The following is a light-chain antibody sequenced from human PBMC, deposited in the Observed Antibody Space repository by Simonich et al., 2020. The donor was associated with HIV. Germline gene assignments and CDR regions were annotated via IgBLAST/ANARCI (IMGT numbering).Light chain of an antibody. J-gene: IGLJ2*01. V-gene: IGLV2-8*01. CDR2: EVT. CDR1: SSDVGSYNL. CDR3: SSYAGSNNLL. Sequence: QSALTQPRSVPGSPGQSGYISCPGTSSDVGSYNLVSWYQQHPGKAPKLRSYEVTKRSSGCPDRFAGSKSGNTASLTVSGLQAEDEADYYCSSYAGSNNLLFGGGTKLTVL.